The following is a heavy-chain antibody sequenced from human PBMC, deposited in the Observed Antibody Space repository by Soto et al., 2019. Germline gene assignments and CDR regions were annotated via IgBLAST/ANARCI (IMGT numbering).Heavy chain of an antibody. CDR2: IKQDGSEK. D-gene: IGHD1-26*01. CDR3: ARGGTITTPDFDY. J-gene: IGHJ4*02. CDR1: GFTFSRYW. V-gene: IGHV3-7*01. Sequence: GGSLRVSCTASGFTFSRYWMSWVRQAPGKGPEWVANIKQDGSEKYYVDSVKGRFTISRDNAKNSLYLQMNSLRAEDTAVYYCARGGTITTPDFDYWGQGTLVTVSS.